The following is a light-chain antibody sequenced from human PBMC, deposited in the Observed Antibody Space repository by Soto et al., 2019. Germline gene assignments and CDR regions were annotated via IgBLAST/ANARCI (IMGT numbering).Light chain of an antibody. CDR1: QSVSSY. CDR3: HQSDDSPWT. J-gene: IGKJ1*01. V-gene: IGKV3-11*01. Sequence: EIVLTQSPATLSLSPGERATLSCRASQSVSSYLAWYQQKPGQAPRLLIYDASNRATGIPDRFVGSGSGTDFTLTVARLEAEDSAVYFCHQSDDSPWTFGQGTKVDIK. CDR2: DAS.